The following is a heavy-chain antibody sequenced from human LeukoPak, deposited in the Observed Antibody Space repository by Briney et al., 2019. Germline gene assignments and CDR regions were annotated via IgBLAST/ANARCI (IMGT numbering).Heavy chain of an antibody. D-gene: IGHD6-19*01. Sequence: PGGSLRLSCAASGFTFSDSDIHWVRQASGKGLEWVGRITTKRSNYATAYTASVKGRFTISRHDSENTAYLQMNSLKTEDTALYYCTTYRSGHYWGQGILVTVSS. J-gene: IGHJ4*02. CDR3: TTYRSGHY. CDR2: ITTKRSNYAT. CDR1: GFTFSDSD. V-gene: IGHV3-73*01.